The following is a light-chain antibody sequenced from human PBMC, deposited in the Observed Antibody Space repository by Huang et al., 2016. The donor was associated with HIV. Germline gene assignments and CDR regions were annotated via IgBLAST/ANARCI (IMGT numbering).Light chain of an antibody. CDR1: QSVTSN. CDR2: GAS. CDR3: QQYNNWPPYT. Sequence: EIVMTQSPATLSVSPGERGTLSCRASQSVTSNLAWYQQKSGQAPRLLIYGASTRATGIPARVSGSGSGTEFTLTISSLQSEDFALYYCQQYNNWPPYTFGQGTKLEI. V-gene: IGKV3-15*01. J-gene: IGKJ2*01.